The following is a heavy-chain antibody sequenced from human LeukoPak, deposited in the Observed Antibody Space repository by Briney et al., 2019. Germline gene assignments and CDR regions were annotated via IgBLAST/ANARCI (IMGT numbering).Heavy chain of an antibody. V-gene: IGHV4-59*12. J-gene: IGHJ4*02. CDR3: ARYSGDKWELHEGY. Sequence: SETLSLTCIVSGGFINNYYWSWIRQPPGKGLEWIGYIHSSGSTHYNPSLKSRVTISLDTSKNQFSLKLSSVTAADTAVYYCARYSGDKWELHEGYWGQGTLVTVSS. CDR2: IHSSGST. CDR1: GGFINNYY. D-gene: IGHD1-26*01.